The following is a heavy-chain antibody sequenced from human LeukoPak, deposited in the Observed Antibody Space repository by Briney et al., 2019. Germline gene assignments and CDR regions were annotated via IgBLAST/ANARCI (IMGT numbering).Heavy chain of an antibody. V-gene: IGHV4-39*01. J-gene: IGHJ5*02. D-gene: IGHD3-16*01. CDR3: ARLPWGAYSSFDP. CDR2: VISSGST. CDR1: GGSISSSSYY. Sequence: ASETLSLTCTVSGGSISSSSYYWGWVRQPPGKGLEWIGSVISSGSTYYNPSLKSPVTISVDTSKNQFSLKLSSVTAADTAVYYCARLPWGAYSSFDPWGQGTLVTVSS.